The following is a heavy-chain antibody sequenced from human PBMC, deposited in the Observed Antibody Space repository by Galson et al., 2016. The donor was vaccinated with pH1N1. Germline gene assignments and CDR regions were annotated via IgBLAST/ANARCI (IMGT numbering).Heavy chain of an antibody. CDR1: GGSINIYP. CDR2: LRPTGTG. Sequence: LSLTCTVSGGSINIYPVGWVRQAPGEGLEWIGYLRPTGTGNYNPSLKSRVTLSVDTSKSQASLQMTSLTAADTAIYYCVRYNWGSLDYWGQGILVTVSS. J-gene: IGHJ4*02. CDR3: VRYNWGSLDY. V-gene: IGHV4-4*08. D-gene: IGHD7-27*01.